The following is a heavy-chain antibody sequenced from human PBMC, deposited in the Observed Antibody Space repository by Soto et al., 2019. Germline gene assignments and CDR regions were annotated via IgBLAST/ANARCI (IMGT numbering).Heavy chain of an antibody. Sequence: SETLSLTCTVSGDSLSSRSHHWGWIRQAPGRGLEWIGTISDSGNTYSNSSLRGRVTISVDPAKNQFTLRLTAVTAADTAVYYCARRDYIGSYHFDRWGQGALVTVSS. CDR2: ISDSGNT. V-gene: IGHV4-39*01. D-gene: IGHD1-26*01. J-gene: IGHJ4*02. CDR3: ARRDYIGSYHFDR. CDR1: GDSLSSRSHH.